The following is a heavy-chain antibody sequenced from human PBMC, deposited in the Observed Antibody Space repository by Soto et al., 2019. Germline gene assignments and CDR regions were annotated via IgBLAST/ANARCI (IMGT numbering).Heavy chain of an antibody. D-gene: IGHD2-15*01. V-gene: IGHV4-59*01. CDR1: GDSISSSY. CDR3: ARGHLGITTTGTWYDFDY. CDR2: IYYSGRT. J-gene: IGHJ4*02. Sequence: LTCTVSGDSISSSYWTWIRQPPGKGLEYIGYIYYSGRTYYNPSLKSRVTISVDTSKNQFSLKLSSVTAADTAVYYCARGHLGITTTGTWYDFDYWGQGTLGTVSS.